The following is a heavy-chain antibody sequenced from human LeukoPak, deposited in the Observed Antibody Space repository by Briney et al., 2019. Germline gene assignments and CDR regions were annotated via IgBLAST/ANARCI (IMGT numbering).Heavy chain of an antibody. D-gene: IGHD3-10*01. V-gene: IGHV3-21*01. CDR3: ARGSENYLGGLDY. CDR2: ISTSSSYI. J-gene: IGHJ4*02. Sequence: GSLRLSCAASGFTFSRSSMNWVRQAPGKGLEWVSSISTSSSYIYYADSVKGRFTISRDDAKNSLFLQMNSLRAEDTAVYYCARGSENYLGGLDYWGQGTQVTVSS. CDR1: GFTFSRSS.